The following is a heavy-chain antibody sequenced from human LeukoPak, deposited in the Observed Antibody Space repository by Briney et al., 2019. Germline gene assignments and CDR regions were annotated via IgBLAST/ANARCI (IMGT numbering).Heavy chain of an antibody. CDR1: GGTFSSYA. V-gene: IGHV1-69*13. CDR2: IIPIFGTA. D-gene: IGHD2-15*01. Sequence: ASVKVSCKASGGTFSSYAISWVRQAPGQGLVWMGGIIPIFGTANYAQKSQGRVTITADESTSTAYMELSSLRSEDTAVYYCARGPVVAATPPYYYYGMDVWGQGTTVTVSS. CDR3: ARGPVVAATPPYYYYGMDV. J-gene: IGHJ6*02.